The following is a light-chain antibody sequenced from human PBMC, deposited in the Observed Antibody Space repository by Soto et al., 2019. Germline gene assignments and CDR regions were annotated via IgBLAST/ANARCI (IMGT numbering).Light chain of an antibody. CDR1: RSVINN. CDR2: GAS. Sequence: EIVLPQSPATLSVSQGERATVSSRASRSVINNLAWYQQKPGQAPRLLIYGASTRATGIPARFSGSGSGTEFTLTISSLQSEDFAVYYCQQYNNWPFITFGQGTRLEIK. CDR3: QQYNNWPFIT. J-gene: IGKJ5*01. V-gene: IGKV3-15*01.